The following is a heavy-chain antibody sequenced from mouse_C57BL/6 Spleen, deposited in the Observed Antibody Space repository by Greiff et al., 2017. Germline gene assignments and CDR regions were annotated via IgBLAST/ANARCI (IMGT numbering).Heavy chain of an antibody. CDR2: IDPSDSET. J-gene: IGHJ2*01. CDR3: ARGSYSNGYDY. D-gene: IGHD2-5*01. Sequence: VQLQQPGAELVRPGSSVKLSCKASGYTFTSYWMHWVKQRPIQGLEWIGNIDPSDSETHYNQKFKDKATLTIDKSSSTAYMQLSSLTSEDSAVYYCARGSYSNGYDYWGQGTTLTVSS. CDR1: GYTFTSYW. V-gene: IGHV1-52*01.